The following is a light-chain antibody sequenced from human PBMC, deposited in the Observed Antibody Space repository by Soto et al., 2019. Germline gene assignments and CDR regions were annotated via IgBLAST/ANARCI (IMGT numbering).Light chain of an antibody. CDR3: MQGLQTLYT. CDR1: QSLLHSNGYNY. Sequence: DLVMTQSPLSLPVTPGEPASISCRSSQSLLHSNGYNYLDWYLQKPGQSPHLLIYLGSNRASGVPDRLSGSRSGTDSTLKISRVEAEDVGLYYCMQGLQTLYTFGQGTKLEIK. J-gene: IGKJ2*01. CDR2: LGS. V-gene: IGKV2-28*01.